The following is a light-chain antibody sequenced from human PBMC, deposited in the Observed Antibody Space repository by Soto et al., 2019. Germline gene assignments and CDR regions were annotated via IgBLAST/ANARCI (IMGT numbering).Light chain of an antibody. V-gene: IGKV1-27*01. CDR1: QGIIDY. CDR2: AAS. Sequence: DIQMTQSPSSLSASVGDRVTITCRASQGIIDYLAWYQQKPGKAPTLLIYAASTVASGVPARFSGGGSGTHFTLTISSLQPEDVATYYCQKYNSAPQTFGPGTKVEIK. CDR3: QKYNSAPQT. J-gene: IGKJ1*01.